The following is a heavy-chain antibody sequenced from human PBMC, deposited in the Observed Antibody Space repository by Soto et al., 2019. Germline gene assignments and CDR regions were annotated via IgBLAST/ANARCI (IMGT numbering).Heavy chain of an antibody. J-gene: IGHJ3*02. CDR3: ARDQGYYYDSSGPRGGFDI. D-gene: IGHD3-22*01. CDR2: IYYSGST. V-gene: IGHV4-31*03. Sequence: SETLSLTCTVSGGSISSGGYYWSWIRQHPGKGLERIGYIYYSGSTYYNPSLKSRVTTSVDTSKNQFSLKLSSVTAADTAVYYCARDQGYYYDSSGPRGGFDIWGQGTMVTV. CDR1: GGSISSGGYY.